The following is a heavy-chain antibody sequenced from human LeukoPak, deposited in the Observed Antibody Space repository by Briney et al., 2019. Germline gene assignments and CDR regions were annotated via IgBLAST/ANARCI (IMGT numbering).Heavy chain of an antibody. CDR3: ARDGTGYSSGWYLYMDV. Sequence: GGSLRLSCAASGFTVSSNYMSWVRQAPGKGLEWVSVIYSGGSTYYADSVKGRFTISRDNSKNTLYLQMNSLRAENTAVYYCARDGTGYSSGWYLYMDVWGKGTTVTVSS. J-gene: IGHJ6*03. CDR1: GFTVSSNY. D-gene: IGHD6-19*01. V-gene: IGHV3-53*01. CDR2: IYSGGST.